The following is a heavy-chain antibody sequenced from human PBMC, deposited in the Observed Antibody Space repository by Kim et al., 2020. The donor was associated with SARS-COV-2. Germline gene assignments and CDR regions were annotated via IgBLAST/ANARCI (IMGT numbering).Heavy chain of an antibody. Sequence: GGSLRLSCAASGFSLGDYWMNWVRQAPGKGLEWVANIKQDGTDKHYVDSVKGRFTISRDNAKNSLYLQMNSLRAEATAVYYCARWTSTSYYWGQGTLVTV. CDR1: GFSLGDYW. CDR3: ARWTSTSYY. D-gene: IGHD2-2*01. J-gene: IGHJ4*02. CDR2: IKQDGTDK. V-gene: IGHV3-7*01.